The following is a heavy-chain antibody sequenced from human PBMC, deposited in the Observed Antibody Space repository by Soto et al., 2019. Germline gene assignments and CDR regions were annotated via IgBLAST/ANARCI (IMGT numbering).Heavy chain of an antibody. D-gene: IGHD1-26*01. CDR3: ARGQVGANGFGLH. V-gene: IGHV1-46*01. CDR2: ITHSGGGT. J-gene: IGHJ1*01. Sequence: GAAVMPSWEAPGNRIAETVMQWRRKAHGRGLKGMGRITHSGGGTSYAQKFQGRVTMTRDTYTSTVYMALSSLRSEDTAVYYCARGQVGANGFGLHWG. CDR1: GNRIAETV.